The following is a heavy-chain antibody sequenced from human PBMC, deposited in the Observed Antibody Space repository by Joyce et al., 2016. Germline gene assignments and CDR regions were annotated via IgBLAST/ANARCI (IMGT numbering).Heavy chain of an antibody. CDR1: GGSVSSGNYY. J-gene: IGHJ4*02. CDR2: IHYSGST. D-gene: IGHD3-10*01. CDR3: ARVGARQRSGVY. Sequence: QVQLQESGPGVVKPSETLSLTCTVSGGSVSSGNYYWSWIRQAPGKGLEWIGYIHYSGSTNYKSSLKYRVTISVDTSKNQFSLKMISVTAADTAVYYCARVGARQRSGVYWGQGTLVTVSS. V-gene: IGHV4-61*01.